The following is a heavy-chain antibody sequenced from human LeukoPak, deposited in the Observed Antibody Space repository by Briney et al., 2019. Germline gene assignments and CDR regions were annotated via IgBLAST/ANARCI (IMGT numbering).Heavy chain of an antibody. V-gene: IGHV4-34*01. CDR2: INHSGST. CDR3: ARGVRSYYYYYGMDV. CDR1: GVSFSGYY. Sequence: KPSETLSLTCAVYGVSFSGYYWSWIRQPPGKGLEWIGEINHSGSTNYNPSLKSRVTISVDTSKNQFSLKLSSVTAADTAVDYCARGVRSYYYYYGMDVWGQGTTVTVSS. J-gene: IGHJ6*02.